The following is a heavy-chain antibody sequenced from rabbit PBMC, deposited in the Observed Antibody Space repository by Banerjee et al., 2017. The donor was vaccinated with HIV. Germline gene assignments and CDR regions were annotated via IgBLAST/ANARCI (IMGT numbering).Heavy chain of an antibody. CDR2: IDNGDGST. D-gene: IGHD8-1*01. CDR3: ARDGGSDYDWAMDL. J-gene: IGHJ6*01. Sequence: QEQLEESGGDLVKPEGSLTLTCTASGFSFSSNYWISWVHQAPGKGLEWIACIDNGDGSTYYANWVNGRFTISRSTSLNTVTLQMTSLTAADTATYFCARDGGSDYDWAMDLWGQGTLVTVS. V-gene: IGHV1S47*01. CDR1: GFSFSSNY.